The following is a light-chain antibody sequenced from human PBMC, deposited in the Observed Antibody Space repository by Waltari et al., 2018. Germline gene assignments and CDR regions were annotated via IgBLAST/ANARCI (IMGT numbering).Light chain of an antibody. CDR2: DND. Sequence: QSVLTQAPSVSAAPGQKVTISCAGSSPNIGNKYVSWYQQFPGTAPKLLIYDNDKRPSGIPDRFSASKSGTSATLDITGLQTGDEANYYCGTWDTSLSAWVFGGGTKLTVL. V-gene: IGLV1-51*01. CDR1: SPNIGNKY. CDR3: GTWDTSLSAWV. J-gene: IGLJ3*02.